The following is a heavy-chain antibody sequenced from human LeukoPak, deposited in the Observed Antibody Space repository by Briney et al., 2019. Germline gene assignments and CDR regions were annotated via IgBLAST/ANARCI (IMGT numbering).Heavy chain of an antibody. CDR1: GGSISNSYW. CDR2: IYPSGRT. J-gene: IGHJ4*02. Sequence: SGTLSLTCAVFGGSISNSYWWSWVGQPPGKGLEWIGDIYPSGRTKYNPSLKSRVTISVDKSKNQFSLKLNSVTAADTAVYYCARIVYGSGNWFDYWGQGTPVTVSS. D-gene: IGHD3-10*01. V-gene: IGHV4-4*02. CDR3: ARIVYGSGNWFDY.